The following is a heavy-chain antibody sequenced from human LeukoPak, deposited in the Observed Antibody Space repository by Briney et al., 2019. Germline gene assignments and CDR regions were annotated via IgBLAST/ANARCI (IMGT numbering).Heavy chain of an antibody. CDR3: AKELRGFSVYDLADY. J-gene: IGHJ4*02. Sequence: GGSLRLSCAASGFTFGSYGMHWVRQAPGKGLEWVTVISYDGGNKRYADSVKGRFTISRDNSKKTLYLQMNSLRAGDTAMYYCAKELRGFSVYDLADYWGQGTLVTVSS. D-gene: IGHD5/OR15-5a*01. CDR1: GFTFGSYG. V-gene: IGHV3-30*18. CDR2: ISYDGGNK.